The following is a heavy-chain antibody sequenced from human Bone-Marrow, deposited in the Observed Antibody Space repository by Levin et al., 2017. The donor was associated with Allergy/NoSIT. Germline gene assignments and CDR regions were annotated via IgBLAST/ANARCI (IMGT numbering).Heavy chain of an antibody. D-gene: IGHD6-13*01. CDR3: ARDGSSWYDWYFDL. J-gene: IGHJ2*01. CDR2: INPNSGGT. V-gene: IGHV1-2*04. Sequence: GASVKVSCKASGYTFTGYYMHWVRQAPGQGLEWMGWINPNSGGTNYAQKFQGWVTMTRDTSISTAYMELSRLRSDDTAVYYCARDGSSWYDWYFDLWGRGTLVTVSS. CDR1: GYTFTGYY.